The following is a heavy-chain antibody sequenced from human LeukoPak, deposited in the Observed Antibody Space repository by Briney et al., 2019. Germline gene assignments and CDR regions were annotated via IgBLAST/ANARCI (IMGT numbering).Heavy chain of an antibody. J-gene: IGHJ4*02. V-gene: IGHV3-23*01. CDR2: ISGSGGST. D-gene: IGHD5-18*01. CDR3: ARDGYGYGSPYYFAY. CDR1: GFTFSSYA. Sequence: GGSLRLSCAASGFTFSSYAMSWVRQAPGKGLEWVSGISGSGGSTYYADSVKGRFTISRDNSKNTLYLQMNSLRVEDTAVYYCARDGYGYGSPYYFAYGGQGTLVTVSS.